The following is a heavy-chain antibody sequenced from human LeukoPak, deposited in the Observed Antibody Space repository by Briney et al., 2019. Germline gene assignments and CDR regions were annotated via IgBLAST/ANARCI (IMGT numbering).Heavy chain of an antibody. V-gene: IGHV3-21*01. CDR2: ISSSSSYI. CDR1: GFTFSSYS. J-gene: IGHJ4*02. D-gene: IGHD1-26*01. Sequence: GGTLRLSCAASGFTFSSYSMNWVRQAPGKGLEWVSSISSSSSYIYYADSVKGRFTISRDNAKNSLYLQMNSLRVEDTAVYYCARDAGGSSNFDYWGQGTLVTVSS. CDR3: ARDAGGSSNFDY.